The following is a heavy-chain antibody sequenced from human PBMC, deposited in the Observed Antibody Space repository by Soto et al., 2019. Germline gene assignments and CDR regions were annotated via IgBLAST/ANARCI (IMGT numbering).Heavy chain of an antibody. CDR2: ISASGGTT. Sequence: EVQLLESGGGLVQPGGSLRLSCAASGFTFSNYAMSWVRQAPGKGPEWVSAISASGGTTYYADSVKGRLTISRDNSKNTQYLQMNSLRAEDTALYYCVKVGIDWSEAFESWGQGTEVTVSS. V-gene: IGHV3-23*01. CDR1: GFTFSNYA. CDR3: VKVGIDWSEAFES. D-gene: IGHD3-9*01. J-gene: IGHJ3*02.